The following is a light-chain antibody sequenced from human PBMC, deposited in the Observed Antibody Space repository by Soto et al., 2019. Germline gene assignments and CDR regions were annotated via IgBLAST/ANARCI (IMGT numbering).Light chain of an antibody. V-gene: IGLV2-14*01. CDR1: SSDVGGYNF. CDR3: SSYTSISTYV. Sequence: QTALTQPASVSGSPGQSITISCTGTSSDVGGYNFVSWYQQHPDKAPKLMIYDVTNRPSGVSNRFSGSKSGNTASLTISGIHAEDEADYYCSSYTSISTYVFGTGTKSPS. CDR2: DVT. J-gene: IGLJ1*01.